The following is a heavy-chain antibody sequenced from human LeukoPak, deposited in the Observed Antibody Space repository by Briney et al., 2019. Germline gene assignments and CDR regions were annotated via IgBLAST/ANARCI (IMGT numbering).Heavy chain of an antibody. D-gene: IGHD3-10*01. J-gene: IGHJ4*02. CDR2: ISGSGGST. Sequence: GGSLRLSCAASGFTFSSYAMSWVRQAPGRGREWVSAISGSGGSTYYADSVKGRFTISRDNSKNTLYLQMNSLRAEDTAVYYCAKDGLYGSGSYWTDDYWGQGTLVTVSS. V-gene: IGHV3-23*01. CDR1: GFTFSSYA. CDR3: AKDGLYGSGSYWTDDY.